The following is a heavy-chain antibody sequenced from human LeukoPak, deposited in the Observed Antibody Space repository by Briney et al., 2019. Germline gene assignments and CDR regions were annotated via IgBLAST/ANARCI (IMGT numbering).Heavy chain of an antibody. J-gene: IGHJ4*02. Sequence: SETLSLTCTVSGGSISGSYWSWVRQPPGKGLEWIGFIHYSGSTNYNPSLKSRVTISVDTSKNQFSLKLSSVTAADTAVYYCASNYYGSGSLDYWGQGNLVTVSS. CDR3: ASNYYGSGSLDY. D-gene: IGHD3-10*01. V-gene: IGHV4-59*08. CDR1: GGSISGSY. CDR2: IHYSGST.